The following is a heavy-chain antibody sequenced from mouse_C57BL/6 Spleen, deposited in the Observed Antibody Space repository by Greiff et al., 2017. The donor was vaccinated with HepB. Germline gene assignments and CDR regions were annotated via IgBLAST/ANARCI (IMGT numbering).Heavy chain of an antibody. CDR3: ARRSYDGYYGPYFDV. D-gene: IGHD2-3*01. CDR1: GYTFTDYY. V-gene: IGHV1-19*01. J-gene: IGHJ1*03. CDR2: INPYNGGT. Sequence: DVKLVESGPMLVKPGASVKMSCKASGYTFTDYYMNWVKQSHGKSLEWIGVINPYNGGTSYNQKFKGKATLTVDKSSSTAYMELNSLTSEDSAVYYCARRSYDGYYGPYFDVWGTGTTVTVSS.